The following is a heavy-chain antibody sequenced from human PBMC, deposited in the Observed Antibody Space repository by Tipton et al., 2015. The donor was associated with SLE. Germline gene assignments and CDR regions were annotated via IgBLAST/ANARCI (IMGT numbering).Heavy chain of an antibody. CDR2: ISYDGSNK. CDR1: GFTFSSYA. D-gene: IGHD3-10*01. Sequence: SLRLSCAASGFTFSSYAMHWVRQAPGKGLEWVAVISYDGSNKYYADSVKGRFTISRDNSKNTLYLQMNSLRAEDTAVYYCARVDGSGSYFDYWGQGTLVTVSS. J-gene: IGHJ4*02. V-gene: IGHV3-30-3*01. CDR3: ARVDGSGSYFDY.